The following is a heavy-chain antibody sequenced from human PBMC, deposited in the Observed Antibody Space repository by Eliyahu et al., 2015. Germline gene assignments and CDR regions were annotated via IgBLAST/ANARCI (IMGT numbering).Heavy chain of an antibody. Sequence: QVXLVQSGAEVKKPXASVKVSCKASGYTFTSYYMHWVPQGPWQGLEWMGIINPSGGSTSYAQKFQGRVTMTRDTSTSTVYMELSSLRSEDTAVYYCARTTVTRTFYFDYWGQGTLVTVSS. CDR2: INPSGGST. CDR3: ARTTVTRTFYFDY. CDR1: GYTFTSYY. D-gene: IGHD4-17*01. V-gene: IGHV1-46*01. J-gene: IGHJ4*02.